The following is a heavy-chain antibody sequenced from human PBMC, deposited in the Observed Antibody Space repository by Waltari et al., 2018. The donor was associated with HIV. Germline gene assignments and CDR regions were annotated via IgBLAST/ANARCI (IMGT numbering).Heavy chain of an antibody. J-gene: IGHJ6*02. CDR1: GYTFTNYD. CDR2: INPKTGDS. D-gene: IGHD6-13*01. V-gene: IGHV1-8*01. Sequence: QVQLVQSGAELKRPGASVRISCATSGYTFTNYDITWVRQAPGQGLEWMWWINPKTGDSVCLDVLQGRITMTRNISSGTAYMDLTRLTKEDTATYYCTRSRSLRIAAPGADVWGQGTSLIVSS. CDR3: TRSRSLRIAAPGADV.